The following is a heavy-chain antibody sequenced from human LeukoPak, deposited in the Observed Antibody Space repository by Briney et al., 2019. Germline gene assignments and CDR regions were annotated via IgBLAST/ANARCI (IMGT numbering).Heavy chain of an antibody. CDR1: GFTFSDYG. CDR3: ARQWELLRSGGYYFDY. V-gene: IGHV3-30*02. D-gene: IGHD1-26*01. J-gene: IGHJ4*02. Sequence: GGFLRLSCAASGFTFSDYGMHWVRQAPGKGLEWVAFIHSDGYTSKYYADSVKGRFTISRDNSENTLYLQMNTLRAEDTAVYYCARQWELLRSGGYYFDYWGQGILVTVSS. CDR2: IHSDGYTSK.